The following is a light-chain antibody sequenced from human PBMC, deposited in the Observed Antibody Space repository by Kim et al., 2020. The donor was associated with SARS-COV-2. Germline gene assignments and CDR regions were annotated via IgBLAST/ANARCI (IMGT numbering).Light chain of an antibody. J-gene: IGLJ2*01. V-gene: IGLV1-44*01. CDR2: SNN. Sequence: PGQSVTSSCSGSSSNIGSNTVTWYQQLPGTAPKLLIYSNNPRPSGVPDRFSGSKSGTSASLAISGLQSEDEADYYCAAWDDSLDVVFGGGTQLTVL. CDR3: AAWDDSLDVV. CDR1: SSNIGSNT.